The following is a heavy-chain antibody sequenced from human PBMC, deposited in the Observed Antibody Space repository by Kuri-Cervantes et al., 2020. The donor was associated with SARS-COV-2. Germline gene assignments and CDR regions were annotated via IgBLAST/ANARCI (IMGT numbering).Heavy chain of an antibody. CDR1: GFTFSSYS. Sequence: GGSLRLSCAASGFTFSSYSMNWVRQAPGKGLEWVSSISSSSSYISYADSMKGRLAISRDNAKNSLYLQMNSLRAEDTAVYYCARGNYVMYSRWPTAPLDYWGQGTLVTVSS. D-gene: IGHD3-16*01. CDR3: ARGNYVMYSRWPTAPLDY. J-gene: IGHJ4*02. CDR2: ISSSSSYI. V-gene: IGHV3-21*01.